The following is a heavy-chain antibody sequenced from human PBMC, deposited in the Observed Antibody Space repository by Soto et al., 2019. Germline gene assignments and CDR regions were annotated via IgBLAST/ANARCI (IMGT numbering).Heavy chain of an antibody. Sequence: QVQLVQSGAEVKKPGASVKVSCKASGYTFTSYGISWVRQAPGQGLEWMGWISAYNGNTNYAQKLQGRVTITTDTSTSTAYMELRSLRSDDTAVYYCARVLDCGGDCYPLDFDSWGQGTLVTVSS. CDR1: GYTFTSYG. V-gene: IGHV1-18*01. CDR3: ARVLDCGGDCYPLDFDS. CDR2: ISAYNGNT. D-gene: IGHD2-21*02. J-gene: IGHJ4*02.